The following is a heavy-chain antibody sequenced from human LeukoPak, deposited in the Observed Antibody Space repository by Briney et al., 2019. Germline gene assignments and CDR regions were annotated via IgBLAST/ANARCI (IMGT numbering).Heavy chain of an antibody. CDR3: ARDAYGSGSYHLDY. CDR1: AYSISSGFY. CDR2: VSHSGIT. Sequence: SETLSLTCTVSAYSISSGFYWGWIRQPPGKGLEWIGTVSHSGITSYNPSLKSRVTISTDTSKNQFSLKLSSVTAADTAVYYCARDAYGSGSYHLDYWGQGTLVTVSS. J-gene: IGHJ4*02. V-gene: IGHV4-38-2*02. D-gene: IGHD3-10*01.